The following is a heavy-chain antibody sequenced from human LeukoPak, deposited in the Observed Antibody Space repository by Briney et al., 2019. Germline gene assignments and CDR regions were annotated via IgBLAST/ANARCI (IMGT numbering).Heavy chain of an antibody. CDR2: IKSKTDGGTT. CDR3: TTVPPWVTTGYFNY. D-gene: IGHD4-17*01. CDR1: GFTLGNAW. Sequence: PGGSLRLSCATSGFTLGNAWMSWVRHTPGKGLEWVGRIKSKTDGGTTEYAAPVRGRFTISRDDSKNTVYLQMNSLKIDDTAVYYCTTVPPWVTTGYFNYWGQGTLVTVSS. V-gene: IGHV3-15*01. J-gene: IGHJ4*02.